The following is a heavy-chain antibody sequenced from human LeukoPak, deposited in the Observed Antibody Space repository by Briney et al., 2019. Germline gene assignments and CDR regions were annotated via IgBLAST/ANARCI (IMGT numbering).Heavy chain of an antibody. D-gene: IGHD3-22*01. CDR3: ARQWLPQGGGFDY. J-gene: IGHJ4*02. V-gene: IGHV1-2*02. CDR1: GYTFTGYY. Sequence: ASVKVSCKASGYTFTGYYMHWVRQAPGQGLEWMGWINPNSGGTNYAQKLQGRVTMTTDTSTSTAYMELRSLRSDDTAVYYCARQWLPQGGGFDYWGQGTLVTVSS. CDR2: INPNSGGT.